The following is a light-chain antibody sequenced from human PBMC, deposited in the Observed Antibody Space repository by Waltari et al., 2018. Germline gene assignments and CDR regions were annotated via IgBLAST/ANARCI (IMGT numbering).Light chain of an antibody. J-gene: IGLJ3*02. CDR1: SSDVGGYSL. CDR3: CSYIRNVTWV. Sequence: QSALTQPASVSGSPGQSITISCIGTSSDVGGYSLVSWYQQHPGKAPKLMIYEDTKRAAGVSNRLSGFKTGNTASLTISGLQAEDEADYYCCSYIRNVTWVFGGGTKLTVL. CDR2: EDT. V-gene: IGLV2-23*01.